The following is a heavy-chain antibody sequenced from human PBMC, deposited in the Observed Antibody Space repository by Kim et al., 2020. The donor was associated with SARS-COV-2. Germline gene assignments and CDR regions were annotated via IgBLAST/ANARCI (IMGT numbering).Heavy chain of an antibody. CDR2: GDRT. Sequence: GDRTKYAESGKGRFTVSRDNSKNALYLQLNSLRVDDTAVYYCAKSSAFDIWGQGTLVTVSS. CDR3: AKSSAFDI. V-gene: IGHV3-23*01. J-gene: IGHJ3*02.